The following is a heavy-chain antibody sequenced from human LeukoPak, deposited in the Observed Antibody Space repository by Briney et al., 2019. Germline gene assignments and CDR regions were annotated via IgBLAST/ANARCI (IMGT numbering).Heavy chain of an antibody. CDR3: AKVSGGGLYYDGMDV. J-gene: IGHJ6*02. V-gene: IGHV3-9*01. Sequence: GGSLRLSCAASGFTFDDYAMHWVRQAPGKGLEWVSGISWNSGSIGYADSVKGRFTISRGSSKNTLYLQMNSLRAEDTAVYYCAKVSGGGLYYDGMDVWGQGTTVTVSS. CDR2: ISWNSGSI. D-gene: IGHD1-14*01. CDR1: GFTFDDYA.